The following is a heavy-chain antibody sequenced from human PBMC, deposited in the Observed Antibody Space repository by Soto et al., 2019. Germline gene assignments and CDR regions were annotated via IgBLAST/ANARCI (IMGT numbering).Heavy chain of an antibody. CDR3: ARDLNYGLFDY. V-gene: IGHV3-48*01. J-gene: IGHJ4*02. Sequence: EVQLVESGGCLVQPGGSLRLSCAASGFTFRSYSMNWVRQAPGKWLEWVSYISSSSSTIYYADSVKGRFTISRDNAKNSLYLQMNSLRAEDTAVYYCARDLNYGLFDYWGQGTLVTVSS. D-gene: IGHD4-17*01. CDR1: GFTFRSYS. CDR2: ISSSSSTI.